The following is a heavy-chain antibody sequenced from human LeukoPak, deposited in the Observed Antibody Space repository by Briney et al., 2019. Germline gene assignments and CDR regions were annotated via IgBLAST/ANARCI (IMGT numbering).Heavy chain of an antibody. CDR1: GFTFGDYA. D-gene: IGHD3-10*01. CDR3: ARDLWFGELTDY. CDR2: IKQDGSEK. J-gene: IGHJ4*02. V-gene: IGHV3-7*01. Sequence: GGSLRLSCTASGFTFGDYAISWVRQAPGKGLEWVANIKQDGSEKYYVDSVKGRFTISRDNAKNSLYLQMNSLRAEDTAVYYCARDLWFGELTDYWGQGTLVTVSS.